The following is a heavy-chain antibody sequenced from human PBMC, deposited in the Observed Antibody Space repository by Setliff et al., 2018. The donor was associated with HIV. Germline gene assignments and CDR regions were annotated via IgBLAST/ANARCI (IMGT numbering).Heavy chain of an antibody. CDR2: VYHSGTT. CDR3: MRGRSITIFGVAYFDF. V-gene: IGHV4-38-2*02. Sequence: PSETLSLTCTVSGDPIFIGGYYWGWIRQPPGKGLEWIGSVYHSGTTYYNPSLKSRVTISVDMSNNQFSLKVTSVTAADTAVYYCMRGRSITIFGVAYFDFWGQGTQVTVSS. J-gene: IGHJ4*02. D-gene: IGHD3-3*01. CDR1: GDPIFIGGYY.